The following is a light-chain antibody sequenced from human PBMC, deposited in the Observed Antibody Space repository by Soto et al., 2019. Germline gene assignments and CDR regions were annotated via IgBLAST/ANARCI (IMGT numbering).Light chain of an antibody. J-gene: IGKJ5*01. Sequence: EIVVTKSPATLSVPPGERVTFSCRASQSVSTRLAWYQPKPGQAPRLPISVASTGATGIPPRFSGSGSGTDFTLTISRLEPEDFARYYCQHYHWAPDPFGQGTRLPIK. CDR1: QSVSTR. CDR3: QHYHWAPDP. CDR2: VAS. V-gene: IGKV3-15*01.